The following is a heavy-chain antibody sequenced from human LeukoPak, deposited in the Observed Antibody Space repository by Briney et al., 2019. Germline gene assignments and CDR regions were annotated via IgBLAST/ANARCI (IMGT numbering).Heavy chain of an antibody. CDR2: IHHTGPT. CDR3: ARHSGLAMANYYGIDA. CDR1: GGSIINSIYH. J-gene: IGHJ6*02. Sequence: PSETLSLTCAVSGGSIINSIYHWGWIRQPPGEGLEWIGSIHHTGPTYYNPSLKSRLTISVDTSNNQFSLKLRSVTAADTAVYYCARHSGLAMANYYGIDAWGQGTTVTVSS. V-gene: IGHV4-39*01. D-gene: IGHD6-19*01.